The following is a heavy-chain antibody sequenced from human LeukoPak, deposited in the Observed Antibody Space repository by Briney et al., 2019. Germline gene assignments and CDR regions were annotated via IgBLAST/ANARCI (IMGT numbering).Heavy chain of an antibody. V-gene: IGHV4-39*07. CDR1: GGSISSSSYY. D-gene: IGHD6-13*01. CDR2: IYYSGST. CDR3: ARGLGWNVAAARGY. Sequence: SETLSLTCTVSGGSISSSSYYWGWIRQPPGKGLEWIGSIYYSGSTYYNPSLKSRVTISVDTSKNQFSLKLSSVTAADTAVYYCARGLGWNVAAARGYWGQGTLFTVFS. J-gene: IGHJ4*02.